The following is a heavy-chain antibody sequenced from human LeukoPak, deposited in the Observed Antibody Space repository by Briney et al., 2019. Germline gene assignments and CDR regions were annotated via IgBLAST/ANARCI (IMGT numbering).Heavy chain of an antibody. CDR1: GFTFSSYS. CDR3: ARDLSQTYYYDSSGYSFDY. J-gene: IGHJ4*02. Sequence: GGSLRLSCAASGFTFSSYSMNWVRQAPGKGLEWVSSISSSSSYIYYADSVKDRFTISRDNAKNSLYLQMNSLRAEDTAVYYCARDLSQTYYYDSSGYSFDYWGQGTLVTVSS. D-gene: IGHD3-22*01. CDR2: ISSSSSYI. V-gene: IGHV3-21*01.